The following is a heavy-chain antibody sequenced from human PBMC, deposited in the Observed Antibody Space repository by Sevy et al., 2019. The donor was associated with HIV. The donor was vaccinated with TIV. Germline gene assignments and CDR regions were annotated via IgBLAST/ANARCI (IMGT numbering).Heavy chain of an antibody. Sequence: ASVKVSCKASGGTFSSYAISWVRQAPGQGLEWMGGIIPIFGTANYAQKFQGRVTITADESTGTAYMELSSLRSEDTAVYYCARGAFYYGSGSYSGYYGMDVWGQGTTVTVSS. CDR2: IIPIFGTA. J-gene: IGHJ6*02. V-gene: IGHV1-69*13. D-gene: IGHD3-10*01. CDR1: GGTFSSYA. CDR3: ARGAFYYGSGSYSGYYGMDV.